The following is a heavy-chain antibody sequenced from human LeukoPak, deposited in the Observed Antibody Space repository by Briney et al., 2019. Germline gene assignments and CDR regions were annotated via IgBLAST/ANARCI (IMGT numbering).Heavy chain of an antibody. D-gene: IGHD5-18*01. Sequence: PSETLSLTCTVSGVSISSYYWSWIRRPPGKGLEWIGYISYTGSTNYNPSLKSRVTISVDTSKNQFSLKVSSVTAADTAVYYCARTLRGYSYGPFDYWGQGTLVSVSS. CDR1: GVSISSYY. CDR2: ISYTGST. J-gene: IGHJ4*02. CDR3: ARTLRGYSYGPFDY. V-gene: IGHV4-59*01.